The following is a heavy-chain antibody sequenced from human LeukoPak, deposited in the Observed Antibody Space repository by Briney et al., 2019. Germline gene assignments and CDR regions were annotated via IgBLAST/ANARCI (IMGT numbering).Heavy chain of an antibody. Sequence: PGGSLRLSCAASGFTVSTNDMSWVRQAPGKGLDWVSAIYSGDTTYYADSVKGRFTISRDNSKNTLYLQMNSLRPEDTALYYCARHRIPEDYGFSAPLSSVFPAPLSNWGQGTLVTVS. V-gene: IGHV3-53*01. CDR2: IYSGDTT. CDR1: GFTVSTND. J-gene: IGHJ4*02. CDR3: ARHRIPEDYGFSAPLSSVFPAPLSN. D-gene: IGHD3/OR15-3a*01.